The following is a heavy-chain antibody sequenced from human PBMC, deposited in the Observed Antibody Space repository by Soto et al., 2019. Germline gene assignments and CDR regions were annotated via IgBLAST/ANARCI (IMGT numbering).Heavy chain of an antibody. D-gene: IGHD3-9*01. CDR2: IYTSGST. CDR1: GGSTSSYY. J-gene: IGHJ3*02. Sequence: SETLSLTCTVSGGSTSSYYWSWIRQPAGKGLEWIGRIYTSGSTNYNPSLKSRVTMSVDTSKNQFSLKLSSVTAADTAVYYCARDQILRYFDWLFRDDAFDIWGQGTMVTVSS. V-gene: IGHV4-4*07. CDR3: ARDQILRYFDWLFRDDAFDI.